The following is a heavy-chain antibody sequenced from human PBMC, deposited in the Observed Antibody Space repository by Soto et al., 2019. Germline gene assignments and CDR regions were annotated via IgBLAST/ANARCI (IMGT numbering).Heavy chain of an antibody. Sequence: GGSLRLSCAASGFTFSSYGMHWVRQAPGKGLEWVAVISYDGSNKYYADSVKGRFTNSRDNSKNTLYLQMNSLRAEDTAVYYCAKENGVSGYYFDYWGQGTLVTVSS. CDR2: ISYDGSNK. V-gene: IGHV3-30*18. CDR1: GFTFSSYG. CDR3: AKENGVSGYYFDY. D-gene: IGHD3-9*01. J-gene: IGHJ4*02.